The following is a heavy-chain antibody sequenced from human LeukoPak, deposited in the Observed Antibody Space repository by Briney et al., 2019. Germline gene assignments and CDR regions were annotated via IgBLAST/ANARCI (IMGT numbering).Heavy chain of an antibody. Sequence: GGSLRLSCVASGFTFSNAWMSWVRQSPGKGLEWVGRIKSKTDGGTADYAAPVKGRFTISRDDSKNTLYLQMNSLKTEDTAVYYCTTVFAGVYSNSYYYMDVWGKGTTVAVSS. D-gene: IGHD4-11*01. V-gene: IGHV3-15*01. CDR2: IKSKTDGGTA. CDR3: TTVFAGVYSNSYYYMDV. J-gene: IGHJ6*03. CDR1: GFTFSNAW.